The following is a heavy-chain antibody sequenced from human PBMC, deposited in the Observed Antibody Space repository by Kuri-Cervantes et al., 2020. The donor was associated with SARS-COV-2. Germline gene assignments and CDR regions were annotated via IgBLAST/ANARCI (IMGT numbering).Heavy chain of an antibody. D-gene: IGHD2-2*01. V-gene: IGHV3-30-3*01. Sequence: GESLKISCAASGFTFSSYAMHWVRQAPGKGMEWVAVISYDGSKKYYADSVKGRFTISRDNSKNTMYRQMNSLRAEDTAVYYCARGTGYQLPDGWGWVGYWGQGTLVTVSS. CDR2: ISYDGSKK. CDR1: GFTFSSYA. J-gene: IGHJ4*02. CDR3: ARGTGYQLPDGWGWVGY.